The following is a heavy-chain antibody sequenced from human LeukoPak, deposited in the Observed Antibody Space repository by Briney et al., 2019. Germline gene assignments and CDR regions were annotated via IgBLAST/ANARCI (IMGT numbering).Heavy chain of an antibody. CDR3: ARDAEDYYGSGSGLAV. CDR1: GYTFTGYC. D-gene: IGHD3-10*01. J-gene: IGHJ4*02. Sequence: ASVKVSCKASGYTFTGYCMHWVRQAPGQGLEWMGWINPNSGGTNYAQKFQGRVTMTRDTSISTAYMELSRLRSDDTAVYYCARDAEDYYGSGSGLAVWGQGTLVTVSS. V-gene: IGHV1-2*02. CDR2: INPNSGGT.